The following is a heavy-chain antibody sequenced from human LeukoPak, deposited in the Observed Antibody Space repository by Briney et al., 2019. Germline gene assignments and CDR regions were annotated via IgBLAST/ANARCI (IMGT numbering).Heavy chain of an antibody. CDR1: GYTFTSYY. Sequence: ASVKVSCKASGYTFTSYYMHWVRQAPGQGLEWMGIINPSGGSTSYAQKFQGRVTMTRDTSTSTVYMELSSLRSEDTAVYYCARDSNPAPISIVVVPEGSWFDPWGQGTLVTVSS. J-gene: IGHJ5*02. CDR3: ARDSNPAPISIVVVPEGSWFDP. CDR2: INPSGGST. D-gene: IGHD2-2*01. V-gene: IGHV1-46*01.